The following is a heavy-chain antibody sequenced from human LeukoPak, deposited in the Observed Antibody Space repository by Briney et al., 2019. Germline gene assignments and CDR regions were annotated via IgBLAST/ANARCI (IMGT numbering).Heavy chain of an antibody. V-gene: IGHV3-23*01. CDR3: AKDLFYSNSPRAFNI. CDR1: GFTFSNYA. J-gene: IGHJ3*02. Sequence: GGSLRLSCAASGFTFSNYAMSWVRQAPGKGLEWVSGISGSGISTSYADSVKGRFTISRDNSKNTLYVQMNSLSGEDTAVYYCAKDLFYSNSPRAFNIWGQGTMVAVSS. CDR2: ISGSGIST. D-gene: IGHD2-2*01.